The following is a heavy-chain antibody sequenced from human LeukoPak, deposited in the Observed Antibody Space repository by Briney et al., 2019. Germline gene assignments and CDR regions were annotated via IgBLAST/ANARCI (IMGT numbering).Heavy chain of an antibody. Sequence: GGSLRLSCAASGFTFDDYAMHWLRQAPGKGLEWVSGISWNSGSIGYADSVKGRFTISRDNAKNSLYLQMNSLRAEDTALYYCAKVGAMVWLNNFEYWGQGTLVTVSS. D-gene: IGHD5-18*01. CDR2: ISWNSGSI. V-gene: IGHV3-9*01. CDR1: GFTFDDYA. J-gene: IGHJ4*02. CDR3: AKVGAMVWLNNFEY.